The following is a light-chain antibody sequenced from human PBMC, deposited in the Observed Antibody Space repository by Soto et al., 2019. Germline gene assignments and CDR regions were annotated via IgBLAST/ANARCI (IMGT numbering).Light chain of an antibody. Sequence: EIVMTQSPTTLSVSPGERATLSCRASESVSNNLAWYQQKPVQAPRLLIYFASTRATGIPVRFSGSGSGTEFTLTISSLQSEDFAVYYCQQYNKWPLTFGGGTKVETK. V-gene: IGKV3-15*01. CDR3: QQYNKWPLT. J-gene: IGKJ4*01. CDR1: ESVSNN. CDR2: FAS.